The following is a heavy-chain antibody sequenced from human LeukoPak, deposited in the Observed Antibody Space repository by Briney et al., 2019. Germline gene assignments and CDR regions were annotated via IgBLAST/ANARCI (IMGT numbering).Heavy chain of an antibody. CDR2: ISNSGGSA. J-gene: IGHJ4*02. CDR1: GFTFSNYA. V-gene: IGHV3-23*01. Sequence: PGGSLRLSCGASGFTFSNYAMSWVRQAPGKGLEWVSGISNSGGSAYYADSVKGRITISRDNSRNTLYLQMNSLRAEDTALYYCAKGLRLGELSSGFDYWGQGTLVTVSS. CDR3: AKGLRLGELSSGFDY. D-gene: IGHD3-16*02.